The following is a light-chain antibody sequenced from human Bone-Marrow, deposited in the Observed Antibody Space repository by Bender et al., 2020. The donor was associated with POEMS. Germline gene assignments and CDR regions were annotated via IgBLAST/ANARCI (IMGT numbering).Light chain of an antibody. V-gene: IGLV2-14*03. CDR3: SSYTTINTLGV. CDR1: SSDVGAYDY. J-gene: IGLJ2*01. CDR2: DVN. Sequence: HSALTQPASVSGSPGQSIAISCTGTSSDVGAYDYVSWYQQHPGKAPKLMIYDVNNRPSGVSDRFSGSKSGNTASLTISGLQPEDESDYYCSSYTTINTLGVFGGGTKLTVL.